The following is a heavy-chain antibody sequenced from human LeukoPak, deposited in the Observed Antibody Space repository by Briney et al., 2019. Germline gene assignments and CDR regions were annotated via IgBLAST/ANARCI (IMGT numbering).Heavy chain of an antibody. J-gene: IGHJ4*02. D-gene: IGHD1-26*01. CDR3: ARERGGQAGSYFPS. V-gene: IGHV1-8*01. Sequence: APVKVSCKTSGYPFINYDINWVRQASGQGLEWMGWMRPNSGKTGYAQKFQGRVTMTRNISISTVYMELSSLRFEDTAVYYCARERGGQAGSYFPSWGQGTLVIVSS. CDR2: MRPNSGKT. CDR1: GYPFINYD.